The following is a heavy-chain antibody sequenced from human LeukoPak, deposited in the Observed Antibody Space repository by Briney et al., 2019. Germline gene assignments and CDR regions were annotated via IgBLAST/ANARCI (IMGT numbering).Heavy chain of an antibody. CDR1: GFTFSSYS. Sequence: GGSLRLSCAASGFTFSSYSVNWVRQAPGKGLEWVANIKQDGSEKYYVDSVKGRFTISRDNSKNTLYLQMNSLRAEDTAVYYCAKEMGRPYYDILTGYGANAFDIWGQGTMVTVSS. CDR2: IKQDGSEK. J-gene: IGHJ3*02. CDR3: AKEMGRPYYDILTGYGANAFDI. V-gene: IGHV3-7*01. D-gene: IGHD3-9*01.